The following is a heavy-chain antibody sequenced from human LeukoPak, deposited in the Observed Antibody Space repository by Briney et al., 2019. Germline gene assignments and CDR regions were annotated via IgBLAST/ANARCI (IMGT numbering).Heavy chain of an antibody. J-gene: IGHJ4*02. D-gene: IGHD3-16*02. Sequence: PGGSPRLSCTASGFTFGDYAMSWFRQAPGKGLEWVGFIRSKAYGGTTEYAASVKGRFTISRDDSKSIAYLQMNSLKTEDTAVYYCTSMITFGEVIAADYWGQGTLVTVSS. V-gene: IGHV3-49*03. CDR3: TSMITFGEVIAADY. CDR1: GFTFGDYA. CDR2: IRSKAYGGTT.